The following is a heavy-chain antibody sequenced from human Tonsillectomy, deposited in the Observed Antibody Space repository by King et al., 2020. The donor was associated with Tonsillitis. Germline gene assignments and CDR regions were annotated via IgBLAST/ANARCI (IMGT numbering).Heavy chain of an antibody. D-gene: IGHD3-3*01. Sequence: VQLQESGPGLVKPSETLSLTCTVSGGSISSYYWSWIRQPPGKGLEWIGYIYYSGSTNYNHSLKSRVTISVDTSKNQFSLKLSSVTAADTAVYYCARNTDFWRGYTLDYWGQGTLVTVSS. V-gene: IGHV4-59*08. J-gene: IGHJ4*02. CDR1: GGSISSYY. CDR2: IYYSGST. CDR3: ARNTDFWRGYTLDY.